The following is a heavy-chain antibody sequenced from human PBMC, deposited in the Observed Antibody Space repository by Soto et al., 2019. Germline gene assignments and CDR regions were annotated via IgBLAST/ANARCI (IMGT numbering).Heavy chain of an antibody. V-gene: IGHV4-31*03. D-gene: IGHD5-12*01. J-gene: IGHJ5*02. Sequence: TLSLTCTVSGGSISSGGYYWSWIRQHPGKGLEWIGYIYYSGSTYYNPSLKSRVTISVDTSKNQFSLKLSSVTAADTAVYYCARDIIRRLRGNWFDPWGQGTLVTAPQ. CDR1: GGSISSGGYY. CDR2: IYYSGST. CDR3: ARDIIRRLRGNWFDP.